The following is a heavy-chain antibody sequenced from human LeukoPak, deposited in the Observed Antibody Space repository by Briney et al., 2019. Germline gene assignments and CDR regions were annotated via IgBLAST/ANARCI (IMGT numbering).Heavy chain of an antibody. V-gene: IGHV1-2*02. Sequence: TGGSLRLSCAASGFTFTGYYMHWVRQAPGQGLEWMGWINPNSGGTNYAQRFQGRVTMTRDTSISTAYMELSRLRSDDTAVYYCARDLWYYGDRPYYFDYWGQGTLVTVSS. CDR2: INPNSGGT. J-gene: IGHJ4*02. CDR3: ARDLWYYGDRPYYFDY. CDR1: GFTFTGYY. D-gene: IGHD4-17*01.